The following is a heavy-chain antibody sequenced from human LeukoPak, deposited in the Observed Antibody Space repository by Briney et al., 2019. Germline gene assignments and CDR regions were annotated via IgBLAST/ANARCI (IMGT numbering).Heavy chain of an antibody. J-gene: IGHJ4*02. V-gene: IGHV4-30-4*08. CDR1: GGSISSGDYY. CDR3: ARDDRTSRGY. Sequence: SETLSLTCTVSGGSISSGDYYWSWLRQPPGKGLEWIGYIYYSGSTYYNPSLKSRVTISVDTSKNQFSLKLSSVTAADTAVYYCARDDRTSRGYWGQGTLVTVSS. CDR2: IYYSGST. D-gene: IGHD6-6*01.